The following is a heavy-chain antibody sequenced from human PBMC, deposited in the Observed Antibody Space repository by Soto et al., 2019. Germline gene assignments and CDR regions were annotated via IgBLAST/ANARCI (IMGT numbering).Heavy chain of an antibody. Sequence: PSETLSLTCTVSGGSLSSYYWSWIRQSPGKGLEWIGRIYYTGSIKYNPSLESRVTMSLDTSKNQFSMKLSSVTAADTAVYYCAGPIEYYNAIGRSYRRIIDYWGQGTTVTVSS. V-gene: IGHV4-4*07. J-gene: IGHJ4*01. CDR1: GGSLSSYY. D-gene: IGHD3-16*02. CDR2: IYYTGSI. CDR3: AGPIEYYNAIGRSYRRIIDY.